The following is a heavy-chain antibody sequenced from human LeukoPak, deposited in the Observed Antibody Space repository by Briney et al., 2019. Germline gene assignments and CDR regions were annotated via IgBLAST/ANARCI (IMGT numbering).Heavy chain of an antibody. CDR3: ARSYYGSGSYYNGNPLNYYGMDV. CDR2: IIPIFGTA. CDR1: GGTFSSYA. D-gene: IGHD3-10*01. V-gene: IGHV1-69*13. J-gene: IGHJ6*04. Sequence: SVKVSCKASGGTFSSYAISWVRQAPGQGLEWMGGIIPIFGTANYAQKFQGRVTITADESTSTAYMELSSLRSEDTAVYYCARSYYGSGSYYNGNPLNYYGMDVWGKGTTVTVSS.